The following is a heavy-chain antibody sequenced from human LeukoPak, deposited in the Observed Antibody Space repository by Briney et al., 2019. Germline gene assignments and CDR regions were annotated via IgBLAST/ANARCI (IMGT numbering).Heavy chain of an antibody. CDR3: ARSLDSSGYYY. D-gene: IGHD3-22*01. J-gene: IGHJ4*02. V-gene: IGHV4-59*01. CDR2: IYYSGST. Sequence: PSETLSLTCTVSGGSISSYYWSWIRQPPGKGLEWIGYIYYSGSTNYNPSLKSRVTISVDTSKNQFSLKLSSVTAADTAVYYCARSLDSSGYYYWGQGTLVTVSS. CDR1: GGSISSYY.